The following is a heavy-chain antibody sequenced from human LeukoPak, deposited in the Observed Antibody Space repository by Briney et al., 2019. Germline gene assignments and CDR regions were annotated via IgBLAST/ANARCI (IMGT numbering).Heavy chain of an antibody. J-gene: IGHJ3*02. CDR3: ARGDAVVVVAAVTPGYAFDI. Sequence: GGSLRLSCAASGFTFSSYTMHWVRQAPGKGLEWVAVISYDGSKKYYADSVKGRFTISRGNSKNTLYLQMNSLIPEDTAVYYCARGDAVVVVAAVTPGYAFDIWGQGTMVTVSS. D-gene: IGHD2-15*01. V-gene: IGHV3-30-3*01. CDR2: ISYDGSKK. CDR1: GFTFSSYT.